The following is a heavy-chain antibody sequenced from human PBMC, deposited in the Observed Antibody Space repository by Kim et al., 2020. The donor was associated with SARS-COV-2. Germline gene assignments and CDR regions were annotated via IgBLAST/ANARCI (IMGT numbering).Heavy chain of an antibody. CDR2: ISSSSSYI. J-gene: IGHJ2*01. CDR3: ARTVRGVIILGWYFDL. CDR1: GFTFSSYS. D-gene: IGHD3-10*01. Sequence: GGSLRLSCAASGFTFSSYSMNWVRQAPGKGLEWVSSISSSSSYIYYADSVKGRFTISRDNAKNSLYLQMNSLRAEDTAVYYCARTVRGVIILGWYFDLWGRGTLVTVSS. V-gene: IGHV3-21*01.